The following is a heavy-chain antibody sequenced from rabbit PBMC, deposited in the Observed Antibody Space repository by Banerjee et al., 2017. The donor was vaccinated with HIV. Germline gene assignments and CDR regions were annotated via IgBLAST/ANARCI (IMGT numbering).Heavy chain of an antibody. V-gene: IGHV1S45*01. J-gene: IGHJ4*01. CDR1: GFSFSSSYW. Sequence: QEQLVESGGGLVQPEGSLTLTCTASGFSFSSSYWMCWVRQAPGKGLEWIGCITYGGSAYYASWVKGRFTISRDNAQNTVSLQLNSLTAADTATYFCLRRWHSTDSWGPGTLVTVS. CDR3: LRRWHSTDS. D-gene: IGHD7-1*01. CDR2: ITYGGSA.